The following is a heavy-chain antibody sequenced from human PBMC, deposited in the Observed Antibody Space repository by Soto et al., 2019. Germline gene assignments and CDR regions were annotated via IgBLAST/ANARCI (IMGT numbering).Heavy chain of an antibody. Sequence: QVQLVESGGGVVQPGRSLRLSCAASGFTFSSYRMHWVREAPGKRLEWVAVISYDGSNKYNPDSVKTRFTISRDNSKNTLYLQRNSLRAEDTAVYYCAKDYSSGLYFREAHYYYIDVWGKGTPVTVSS. CDR2: ISYDGSNK. CDR1: GFTFSSYR. J-gene: IGHJ6*03. V-gene: IGHV3-30*18. D-gene: IGHD6-19*01. CDR3: AKDYSSGLYFREAHYYYIDV.